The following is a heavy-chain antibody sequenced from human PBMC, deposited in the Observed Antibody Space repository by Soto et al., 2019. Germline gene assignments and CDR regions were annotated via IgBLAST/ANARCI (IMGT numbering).Heavy chain of an antibody. CDR3: AKVGDFWSGYYLAY. V-gene: IGHV3-48*01. D-gene: IGHD3-3*01. J-gene: IGHJ4*02. CDR1: GFILSDCA. Sequence: GGSLRLSCATSGFILSDCAMNWVREAPGMGLEWVSYISSSSSVIDYADSVKGRFTISRDNSKNTLYLQMNSLRAEDTAVYYCAKVGDFWSGYYLAYWGQGTLVTVSS. CDR2: ISSSSSVI.